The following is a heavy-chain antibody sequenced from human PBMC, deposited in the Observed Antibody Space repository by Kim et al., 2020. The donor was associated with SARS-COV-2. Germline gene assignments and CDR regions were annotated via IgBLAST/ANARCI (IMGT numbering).Heavy chain of an antibody. D-gene: IGHD4-4*01. CDR1: GFTFSSYW. V-gene: IGHV3-74*01. Sequence: GGSLRLSCAASGFTFSSYWMHWVRQAPGKGLVWVSRINSDGTTTTYADSVKGRFTISRDNAKSTVYLQMNSLSAEDTAVYYCTRDERITVISPGAFDMWGQGTMVTVSS. CDR3: TRDERITVISPGAFDM. CDR2: INSDGTTT. J-gene: IGHJ3*02.